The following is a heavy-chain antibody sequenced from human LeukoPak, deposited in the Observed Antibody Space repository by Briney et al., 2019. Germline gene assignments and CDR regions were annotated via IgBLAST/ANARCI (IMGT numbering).Heavy chain of an antibody. Sequence: ASVKVSRKASGYTFTSYDINWVRQAPGQGLEWMGRVISHSGGTNYAPRFQGRVTMTRDTSTSTAYMELSRLKSDDTAVYYCARGYNYGHDYWGQGTLVTVSS. J-gene: IGHJ4*02. CDR2: VISHSGGT. V-gene: IGHV1-2*06. D-gene: IGHD5-18*01. CDR3: ARGYNYGHDY. CDR1: GYTFTSYD.